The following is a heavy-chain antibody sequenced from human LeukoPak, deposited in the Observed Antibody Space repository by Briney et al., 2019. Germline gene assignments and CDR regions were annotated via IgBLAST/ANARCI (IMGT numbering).Heavy chain of an antibody. V-gene: IGHV1-8*01. J-gene: IGHJ3*02. CDR1: GYTFTSYD. D-gene: IGHD3-22*01. CDR3: ARSLYYDSDGHYHAEGHGYAFDI. CDR2: MNPNSGNT. Sequence: GASVKVSCKASGYTFTSYDINWVRQATGQGLEWMGWMNPNSGNTGYAQKFQGRVTMSRDTSTSTVYMELTSLRSEDTAVYYCARSLYYDSDGHYHAEGHGYAFDIWGQGTMVTVSS.